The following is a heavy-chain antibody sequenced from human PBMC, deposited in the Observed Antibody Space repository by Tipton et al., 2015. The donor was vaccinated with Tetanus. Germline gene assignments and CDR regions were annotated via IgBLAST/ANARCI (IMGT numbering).Heavy chain of an antibody. CDR3: VRVTGSSSGRGDY. CDR2: IYNDGSDT. J-gene: IGHJ4*02. D-gene: IGHD6-19*01. Sequence: SLRLSCAASGFTFSDYWMHWVRQAPGKGLVWVSRIYNDGSDTTYADYVKGRFTISRDNAKNTLYLQMNNLRLEDTAVYYCVRVTGSSSGRGDYWGQGTLVTVSS. CDR1: GFTFSDYW. V-gene: IGHV3-74*01.